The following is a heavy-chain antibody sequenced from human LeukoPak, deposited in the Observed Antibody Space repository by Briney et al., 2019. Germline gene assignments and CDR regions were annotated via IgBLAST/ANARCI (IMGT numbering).Heavy chain of an antibody. CDR3: ARGLGIVGSTNGPAFDI. V-gene: IGHV3-30*03. CDR1: GFTFSSYG. D-gene: IGHD1-26*01. J-gene: IGHJ3*02. CDR2: IPYDGSNK. Sequence: PGGCLRLSCAASGFTFSSYGMHWVRQAPGKGLEWAAVIPYDGSNKYYADSVKGRFTISRDNSKNTLYLQMNSLRAEDTAVYYCARGLGIVGSTNGPAFDIWGQGTMVTVSS.